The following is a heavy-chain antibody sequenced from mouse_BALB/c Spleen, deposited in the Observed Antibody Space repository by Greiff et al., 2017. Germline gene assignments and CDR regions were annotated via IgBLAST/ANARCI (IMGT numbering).Heavy chain of an antibody. CDR1: GYTFTSYW. CDR3: TTLVSY. Sequence: LQQPGSELVRPGTSVKLSCKASGYTFTSYWMHWVKQRPGQGLEWIGNIYPGSGSTNYDEKFKTKATLTVDTSSSTAYMQLSSLTSEDSAVYYCTTLVSYWGQGTLVTVSA. D-gene: IGHD2-2*01. CDR2: IYPGSGST. V-gene: IGHV1S22*01. J-gene: IGHJ3*01.